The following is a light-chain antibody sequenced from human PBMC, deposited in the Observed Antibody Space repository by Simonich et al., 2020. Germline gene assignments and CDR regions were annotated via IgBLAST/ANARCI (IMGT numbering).Light chain of an antibody. CDR1: ALPKQY. V-gene: IGLV3-25*03. Sequence: SYELTQPPSVSVSPGQTARITCSGDALPKQYAYWYQQKPGQAPVLVLYKDSGRPSGIPERFSGSSSGTTVTLTISGVQAEDEADYYCQSADSSGTYKVVFGGGTKLTVL. CDR3: QSADSSGTYKVV. CDR2: KDS. J-gene: IGLJ2*01.